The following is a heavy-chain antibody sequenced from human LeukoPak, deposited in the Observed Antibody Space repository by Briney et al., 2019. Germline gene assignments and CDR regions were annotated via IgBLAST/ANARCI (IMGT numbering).Heavy chain of an antibody. Sequence: GGSLRLSCAASRFTFSSYSMNWVRQAPGKGLEWVSYISSSSSTIYYADSVKGRFTISRDQANNTLYLQMNTLRDEDTAVYYCARGPRYSFYWGQGTLVSVSS. CDR1: RFTFSSYS. J-gene: IGHJ4*02. CDR3: ARGPRYSFY. V-gene: IGHV3-48*02. D-gene: IGHD6-13*01. CDR2: ISSSSSTI.